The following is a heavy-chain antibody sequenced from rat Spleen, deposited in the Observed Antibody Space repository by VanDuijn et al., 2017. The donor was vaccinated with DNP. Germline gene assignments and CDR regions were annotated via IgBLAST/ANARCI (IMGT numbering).Heavy chain of an antibody. D-gene: IGHD1-2*01. V-gene: IGHV5-22*01. Sequence: EVRLVESGGGLVQPGRSLKLSCAASGFTFSDYYMAWVRQAPTKGLELVAYISYDGGSPNYGDSVKGRFTISRDNAKSTLYLQMNSLRSEDTATYYCARGSSSIYWYFDFWGPGTMVTVSS. CDR3: ARGSSSIYWYFDF. J-gene: IGHJ1*01. CDR1: GFTFSDYY. CDR2: ISYDGGSP.